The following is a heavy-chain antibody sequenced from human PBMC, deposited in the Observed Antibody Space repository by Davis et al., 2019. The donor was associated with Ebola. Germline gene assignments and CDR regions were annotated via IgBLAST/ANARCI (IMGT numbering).Heavy chain of an antibody. J-gene: IGHJ6*02. D-gene: IGHD2-2*01. Sequence: SETLSLTCAVYGGSFRGYYWSWIRQPPGKGLEWIGEINHSGSTNYNPSLKSRVTISVDTSKNQFSLKLSSVTAADTAVYYCARGHRYCSSTSCTAAQYYYYYYGMDVWGQGTTVTVSS. CDR3: ARGHRYCSSTSCTAAQYYYYYYGMDV. CDR1: GGSFRGYY. CDR2: INHSGST. V-gene: IGHV4-34*01.